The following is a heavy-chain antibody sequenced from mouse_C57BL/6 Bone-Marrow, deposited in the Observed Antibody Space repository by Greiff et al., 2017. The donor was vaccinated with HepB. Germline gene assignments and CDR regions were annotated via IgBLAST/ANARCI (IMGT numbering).Heavy chain of an antibody. V-gene: IGHV1-50*01. CDR3: ARYDYDGGRFDY. CDR1: GYTFTSYW. Sequence: VQLQQPGAELVKPGASVKLSCKASGYTFTSYWMQWVKQRPGQGLEWIGEIDPSDSYTNYNQKFKGKATLTVDTSSSTAYRQLSSLTSEDSAVYYCARYDYDGGRFDYWGQGTTLTVSS. J-gene: IGHJ2*01. D-gene: IGHD2-4*01. CDR2: IDPSDSYT.